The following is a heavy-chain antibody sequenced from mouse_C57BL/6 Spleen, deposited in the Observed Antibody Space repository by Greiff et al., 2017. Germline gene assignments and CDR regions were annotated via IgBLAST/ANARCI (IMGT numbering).Heavy chain of an antibody. CDR1: GYAFSSYW. J-gene: IGHJ3*01. Sequence: VQLQESGAELVKPGASVKISCKASGYAFSSYWMNWVKQRPGKGLEWIGQIYPGDGDTNYNGKFKGKATLTADKSSSTAYMQLSSLTSEDSAVYFCAGAYYSNYFWFAYWGQGTLVTVSA. D-gene: IGHD2-5*01. V-gene: IGHV1-80*01. CDR2: IYPGDGDT. CDR3: AGAYYSNYFWFAY.